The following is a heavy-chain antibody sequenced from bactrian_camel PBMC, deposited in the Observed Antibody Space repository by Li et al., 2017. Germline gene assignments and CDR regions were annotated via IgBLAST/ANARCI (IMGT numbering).Heavy chain of an antibody. CDR1: GATGSTYS. J-gene: IGHJ6*01. Sequence: VQLVESGGGLVQPGGSLRLSCAASGATGSTYSMSWFRQAPGKEREGVQAIDSDGITTYADSLKARFTISRDNAKSTLYLQMNNLKPEDTAMYYCAADRALDDDCYVGSLYTDFAYWGQGTQVTVS. CDR2: IDSDGIT. CDR3: AADRALDDDCYVGSLYTDFAY. D-gene: IGHD3*01. V-gene: IGHV3S53*01.